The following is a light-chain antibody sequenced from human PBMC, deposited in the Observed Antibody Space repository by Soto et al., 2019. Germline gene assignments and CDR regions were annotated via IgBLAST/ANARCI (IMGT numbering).Light chain of an antibody. CDR1: SSDVGGYNY. CDR3: CSYAGSYTFYV. Sequence: SGLSQPRSLSVSPGQSVTISFTGTSSDVGGYNYVSWYQQHPGKAPKLMIYDVSKRPSGVPDRFSGSKSGNTASLTISGLQAEDEADYYCCSYAGSYTFYVFGTGTKV. J-gene: IGLJ1*01. CDR2: DVS. V-gene: IGLV2-11*01.